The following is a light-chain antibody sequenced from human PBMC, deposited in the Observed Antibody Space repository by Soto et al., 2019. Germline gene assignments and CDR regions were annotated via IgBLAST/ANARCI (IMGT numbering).Light chain of an antibody. V-gene: IGLV2-14*01. J-gene: IGLJ3*02. CDR1: SNDVGGYNY. CDR3: SSYASSSTWV. CDR2: EVS. Sequence: QSALTQPASVSGSPGQSITISCTGTSNDVGGYNYVSWYQQHPGKAPKLMIYEVSLRPLGVSNRFSGSRSDNTASLTISGLQAEDEAHYCGSSYASSSTWVVGGGTKLSVL.